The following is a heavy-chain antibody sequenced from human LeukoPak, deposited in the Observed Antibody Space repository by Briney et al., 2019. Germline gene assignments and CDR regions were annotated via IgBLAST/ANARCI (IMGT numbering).Heavy chain of an antibody. J-gene: IGHJ6*02. Sequence: QTGGSLRLSCAASGFTFSSYAMSWVRQAPGKGLEWVSAISGSGGSTYYADSVKGRFTISRDNSKNTLYLQMNSLRAEDTAVYYCAKVLIELPLDYYGMDVWGQGTTVTVSS. D-gene: IGHD4-23*01. CDR2: ISGSGGST. CDR1: GFTFSSYA. V-gene: IGHV3-23*01. CDR3: AKVLIELPLDYYGMDV.